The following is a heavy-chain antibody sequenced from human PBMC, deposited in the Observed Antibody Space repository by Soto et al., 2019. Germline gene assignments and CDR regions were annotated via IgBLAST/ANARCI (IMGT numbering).Heavy chain of an antibody. CDR1: GYTFTGYY. D-gene: IGHD3-22*01. V-gene: IGHV1-2*04. Sequence: ASVKVSCKASGYTFTGYYMHWVRQAPGQGLEWMGWINPNSGGTNYAQKFQGWVTMTRDTSISTAYMELSRLRSDDTAVYYCARGSLDSSGYYPNSYYYYGMDVWGQGTTVTVSS. J-gene: IGHJ6*02. CDR2: INPNSGGT. CDR3: ARGSLDSSGYYPNSYYYYGMDV.